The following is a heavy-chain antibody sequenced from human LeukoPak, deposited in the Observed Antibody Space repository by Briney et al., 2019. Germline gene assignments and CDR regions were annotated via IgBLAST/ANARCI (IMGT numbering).Heavy chain of an antibody. V-gene: IGHV3-33*01. CDR2: IWYDGSNK. CDR3: ARDPTPTQLWFRGTFDY. Sequence: GGSLRLSCAASGFTFSNYGMHWVRQAPGKGLEWVAVIWYDGSNKYYGDSVKGRFTISRDNSKNTLYLQMNSLRAEDTAVYYCARDPTPTQLWFRGTFDYWGQGALVTVSS. CDR1: GFTFSNYG. D-gene: IGHD5-18*01. J-gene: IGHJ4*02.